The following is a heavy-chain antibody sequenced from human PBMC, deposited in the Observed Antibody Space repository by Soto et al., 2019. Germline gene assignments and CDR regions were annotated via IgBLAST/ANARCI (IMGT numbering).Heavy chain of an antibody. J-gene: IGHJ5*02. CDR1: GGSISSGGYY. CDR2: IYYSGST. V-gene: IGHV4-31*03. D-gene: IGHD6-6*01. Sequence: QVQLQESGPGLVKPSQTLSLTCTVSGGSISSGGYYWSWIRQHPGKGLEWIGYIYYSGSTYYNPSLKSRVTISVDPSKNQFSLKLSSVTAADTAVYYCARDARAGIAARPRPHNWFDPWGQGTLVTVSS. CDR3: ARDARAGIAARPRPHNWFDP.